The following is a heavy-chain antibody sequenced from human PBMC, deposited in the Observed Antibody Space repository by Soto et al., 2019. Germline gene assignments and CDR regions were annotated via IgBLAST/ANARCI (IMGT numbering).Heavy chain of an antibody. CDR1: GYTFNNYY. CDR2: FNPGSGDK. CDR3: ARETMITIGADIEGLDY. Sequence: QVQLVQSGAEVKKPGASVKVSCEASGYTFNNYYMHWVRQAPGEGLEWMGIFNPGSGDKEYAEKFQGRFGIPRSPSTPTVYMELSSLRSEDTAVYYFARETMITIGADIEGLDYWGHGTLVTVS. J-gene: IGHJ4*01. D-gene: IGHD3-16*02. V-gene: IGHV1-46*02.